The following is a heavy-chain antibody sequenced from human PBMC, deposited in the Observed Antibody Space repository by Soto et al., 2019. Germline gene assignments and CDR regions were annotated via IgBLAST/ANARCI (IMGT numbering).Heavy chain of an antibody. J-gene: IGHJ6*03. Sequence: EVQLLESGGGLVQPGGSLRLSCAASGSTFRNYWMYWVRQAPGQGLEWVSGINSDGSVSSYADSVKGRLTISRYNVKGTLYLLMDRLRAEDTAVYYCARGDCVGGSCYSLAGSFYYYMDAWGKGTTVTVFS. V-gene: IGHV3-74*02. CDR2: INSDGSVS. D-gene: IGHD2-15*01. CDR1: GSTFRNYW. CDR3: ARGDCVGGSCYSLAGSFYYYMDA.